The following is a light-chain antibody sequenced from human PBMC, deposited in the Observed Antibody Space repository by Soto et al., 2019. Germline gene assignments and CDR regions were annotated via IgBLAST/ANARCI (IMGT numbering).Light chain of an antibody. Sequence: DIQMTQSPSTLSGSVGDRGTITCRASQTISSWLAWYRQKPGKAPKILIYKASTLKSGVPSRFSGSGSGTEFTLTISSLQPDDFATYYCQQYITYSTLGQGTRLEIK. V-gene: IGKV1-5*03. CDR3: QQYITYST. J-gene: IGKJ5*01. CDR1: QTISSW. CDR2: KAS.